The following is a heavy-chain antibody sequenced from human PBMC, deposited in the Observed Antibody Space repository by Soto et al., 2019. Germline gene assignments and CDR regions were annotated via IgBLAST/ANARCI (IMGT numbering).Heavy chain of an antibody. CDR2: IYYSGST. CDR1: GGSISSSSYY. D-gene: IGHD3-16*01. Sequence: SETLSLTCTVSGGSISSSSYYWGWIRQPPGKGLEWIGSIYYSGSTYYNPSLKSRVTISVDTSKNQFSLKLSSVTAADTAVYYCASLETRLNPYYYYYMDVWGKGTTVTVSS. CDR3: ASLETRLNPYYYYYMDV. V-gene: IGHV4-39*01. J-gene: IGHJ6*03.